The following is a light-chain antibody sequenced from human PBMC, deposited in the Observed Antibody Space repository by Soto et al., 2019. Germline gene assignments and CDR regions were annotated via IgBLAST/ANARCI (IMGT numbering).Light chain of an antibody. CDR2: DVS. V-gene: IGLV2-11*01. CDR1: SSDVGGYNY. Sequence: QSALTQPRSVSGSPGQSVTMSCTGTSSDVGGYNYVSWYQQHPGKAPKLMIYDVSKRPSGVPDRFSGFKSGNTASLTISGLQAEDEADYYCCSYAGSYLVVFGGGTKLTVL. J-gene: IGLJ2*01. CDR3: CSYAGSYLVV.